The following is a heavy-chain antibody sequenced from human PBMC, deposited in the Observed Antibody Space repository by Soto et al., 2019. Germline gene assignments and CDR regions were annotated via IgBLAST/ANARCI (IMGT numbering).Heavy chain of an antibody. CDR2: NHYTGST. D-gene: IGHD3-10*01. V-gene: IGHV4-31*03. J-gene: IGHJ4*02. CDR3: VSECFGERQLLYCF. Sequence: PSETLSLTCTVSGGSISSGGYYCNWIRQLPGKGLEWIGYNHYTGSTFFNPSLKSRVTISVDTSKNQFSLKLSSVTAADTAVYYCVSECFGERQLLYCFWSQGSLDTVSA. CDR1: GGSISSGGYY.